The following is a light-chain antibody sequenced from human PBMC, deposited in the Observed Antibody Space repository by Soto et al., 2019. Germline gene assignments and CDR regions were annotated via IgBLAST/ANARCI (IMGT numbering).Light chain of an antibody. V-gene: IGKV3D-15*01. Sequence: ELVRTQSPATLSVPPGERPTVSCRASQSVSSNLAWYQQKPGQAPRLLIYDASSRATGILDRFSGSGSGTDFTLTISSLQPEDFATYYCQQANSFPRTFGQGTKVDIK. CDR1: QSVSSN. CDR2: DAS. CDR3: QQANSFPRT. J-gene: IGKJ1*01.